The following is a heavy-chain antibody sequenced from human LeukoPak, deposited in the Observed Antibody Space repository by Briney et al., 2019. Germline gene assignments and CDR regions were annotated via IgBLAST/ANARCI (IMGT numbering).Heavy chain of an antibody. D-gene: IGHD2-2*01. V-gene: IGHV4-30-2*01. CDR1: GGSISSGGYS. CDR3: ARGISYCSSTSCFWFDP. J-gene: IGHJ5*02. Sequence: NPSETLSLTCAVSGGSISSGGYSWSWIRQPPGKGLEWIGYIYHSGSTYYNPSLKSRVTISVDRSKNQFSLKLSSVTAADTAVYYCARGISYCSSTSCFWFDPWGQGTLVTVSS. CDR2: IYHSGST.